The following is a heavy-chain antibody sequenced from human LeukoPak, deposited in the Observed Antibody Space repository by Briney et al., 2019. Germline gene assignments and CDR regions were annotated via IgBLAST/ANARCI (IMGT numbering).Heavy chain of an antibody. CDR2: IRFDGSNK. Sequence: GGSLRLSCAASGFTFSSYGMQWVRQAPGKGLEWVAFIRFDGSNKNYADSVRGRFTISRDNSKNTLYLQMNSLRSEDTAVYYCARWAAAGTSNFDYWGQGTLVTVSS. V-gene: IGHV3-30*02. CDR3: ARWAAAGTSNFDY. CDR1: GFTFSSYG. D-gene: IGHD6-13*01. J-gene: IGHJ4*02.